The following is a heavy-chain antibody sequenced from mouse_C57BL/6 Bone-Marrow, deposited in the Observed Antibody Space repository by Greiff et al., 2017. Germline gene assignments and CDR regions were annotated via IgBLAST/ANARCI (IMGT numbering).Heavy chain of an antibody. J-gene: IGHJ4*01. V-gene: IGHV1-81*01. Sequence: QVQLKQSGAELARPGASVKLSCKASGYTFTSYGISWVKQRTGQGLEWIGEIYPRSGNTYYNEKFKGKATLTADKSSSTAYMELRSLTSEDSAVYFCARASHLRLRRDAMDYWGQGTSVTVSS. CDR2: IYPRSGNT. CDR1: GYTFTSYG. D-gene: IGHD3-2*02. CDR3: ARASHLRLRRDAMDY.